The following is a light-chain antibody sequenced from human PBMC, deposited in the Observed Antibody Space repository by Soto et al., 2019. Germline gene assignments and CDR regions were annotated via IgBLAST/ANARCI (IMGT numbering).Light chain of an antibody. CDR1: QSVNNY. V-gene: IGKV3-11*01. J-gene: IGKJ4*01. CDR2: DAS. CDR3: QQRSNWPLT. Sequence: EMVLTQSPATLSLSPGERATLSSRASQSVNNYLAWYQQKPGQAPRLLIYDASSRATGIPARFSGSGSGTDFTLTISSLEPEDFAVYYCQQRSNWPLTFGGGTKVEIK.